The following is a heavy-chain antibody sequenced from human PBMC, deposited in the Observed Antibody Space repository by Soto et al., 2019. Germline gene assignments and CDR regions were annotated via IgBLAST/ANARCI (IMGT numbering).Heavy chain of an antibody. Sequence: QVQLHQWGAGLLKPSDTLSLTCAVYGGSFSGYFWTWIRQPPGKGLEWIGEINHSGNTNYSPSLKSLVTISLDTSKNQFSLKLSSVTVSDTAVYYCARGLRYSSRYYHVHYFQPWGQGTLVTVSS. J-gene: IGHJ1*01. D-gene: IGHD3-22*01. CDR3: ARGLRYSSRYYHVHYFQP. CDR1: GGSFSGYF. CDR2: INHSGNT. V-gene: IGHV4-34*01.